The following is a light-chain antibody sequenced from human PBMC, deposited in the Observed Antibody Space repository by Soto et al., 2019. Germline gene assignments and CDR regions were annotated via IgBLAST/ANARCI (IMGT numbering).Light chain of an antibody. CDR3: QSYDRSLSGSRV. CDR2: DNT. CDR1: SSNIGAGYD. J-gene: IGLJ1*01. Sequence: QAVVTQPPSVSGAPGQRVTISCTGSSSNIGAGYDVHWYQQLPGTAPKLLIYDNTNRPSGVPDRFSGSKSGTSASLAITGLQDEDEADYYGQSYDRSLSGSRVFGTGTKLTVL. V-gene: IGLV1-40*01.